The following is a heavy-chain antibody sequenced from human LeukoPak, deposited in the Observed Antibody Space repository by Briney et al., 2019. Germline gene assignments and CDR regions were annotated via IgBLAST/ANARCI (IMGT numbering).Heavy chain of an antibody. CDR2: IFTSGST. J-gene: IGHJ4*02. Sequence: SETLSLTCAVSGGSVSSYYWSWIRQPAGKGLEWIGRIFTSGSTNYNPSLKSRVTMSVDTSKNQFSLKLSSVTAADTAVYYCARSTVTTYLDYFDYWGQGTLVTVSS. V-gene: IGHV4-4*07. CDR3: ARSTVTTYLDYFDY. D-gene: IGHD4-17*01. CDR1: GGSVSSYY.